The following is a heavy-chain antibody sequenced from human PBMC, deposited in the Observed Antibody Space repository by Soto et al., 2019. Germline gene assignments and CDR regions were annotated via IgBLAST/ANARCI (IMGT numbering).Heavy chain of an antibody. CDR2: ISGSGGTA. CDR3: AKGRGQNWNVDY. CDR1: GFTFSSYA. Sequence: EVQLLESGGGSVQPGGSLRLSCAASGFTFSSYAIHWVRRPPGKGLEWVSSISGSGGTAYYADSVKGRFSISRDSLVNTLYLQMNSLRAEDTAVYYCAKGRGQNWNVDYWGQGTLVTVSP. D-gene: IGHD1-1*01. J-gene: IGHJ4*02. V-gene: IGHV3-23*01.